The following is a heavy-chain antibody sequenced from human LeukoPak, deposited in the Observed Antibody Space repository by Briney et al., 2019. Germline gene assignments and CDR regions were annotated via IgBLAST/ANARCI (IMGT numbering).Heavy chain of an antibody. J-gene: IGHJ4*02. V-gene: IGHV1-8*03. CDR1: GYTFSDYD. CDR2: MNPNSGNT. D-gene: IGHD3-3*01. Sequence: ASVKVSCKASGYTFSDYDINWVRQATGQGLVWMGWMNPNSGNTGYAQKFQDRITITRNTSISTAYMELNSLRSEDTAVYYCARGNRDSWSTYYTFDYWGQGNLVTVSS. CDR3: ARGNRDSWSTYYTFDY.